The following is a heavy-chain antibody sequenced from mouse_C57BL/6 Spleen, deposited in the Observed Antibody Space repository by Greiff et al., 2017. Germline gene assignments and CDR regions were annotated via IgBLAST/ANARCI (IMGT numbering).Heavy chain of an antibody. CDR1: GFTFTDYY. Sequence: EVKLVESGGGLVQPGGSLSLSCAASGFTFTDYYMSWVRQPPGQALEWLGFIRNKANGYTTEYSASVKGRFTISRDKSQSILYLQMNALRAEDSATYYCARYGNYVMDYWGQGTSVTVSS. CDR2: IRNKANGYTT. CDR3: ARYGNYVMDY. J-gene: IGHJ4*01. V-gene: IGHV7-3*01.